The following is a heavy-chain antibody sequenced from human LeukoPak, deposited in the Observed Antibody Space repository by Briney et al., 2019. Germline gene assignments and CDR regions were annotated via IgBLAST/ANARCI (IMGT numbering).Heavy chain of an antibody. D-gene: IGHD6-19*01. CDR1: VGTFSRYA. Sequence: ASVKVSCKASVGTFSRYAISWVRQAPGQGVEWMGRIIHIFGITNSAQKFQGRVTITPDKSTSTPYMEVSSLRSEGTAVYYCPRVRDHVAVADGFDIWGQGTMVTVSS. V-gene: IGHV1-69*04. CDR3: PRVRDHVAVADGFDI. J-gene: IGHJ3*02. CDR2: IIHIFGIT.